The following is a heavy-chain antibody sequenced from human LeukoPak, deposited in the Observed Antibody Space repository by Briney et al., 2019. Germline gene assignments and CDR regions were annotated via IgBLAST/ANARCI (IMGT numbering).Heavy chain of an antibody. J-gene: IGHJ4*02. CDR3: ARPGGSSWYTC. CDR1: GGSFSGYY. Sequence: PSETLSLTCAVYGGSFSGYYWSWIRQPPGKGLEWIGEINHSGSTNYNPSLKSRVTISVDTSKNQFSLKLSSVTAADTAVYYCARPGGSSWYTCWGQGTQVTVSS. D-gene: IGHD6-13*01. CDR2: INHSGST. V-gene: IGHV4-34*01.